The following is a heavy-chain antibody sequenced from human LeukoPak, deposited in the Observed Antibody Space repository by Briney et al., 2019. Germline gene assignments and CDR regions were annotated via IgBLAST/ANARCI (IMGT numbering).Heavy chain of an antibody. V-gene: IGHV3-23*01. CDR3: AKDWVWFGELLQNYFDY. Sequence: PGGSLRLSCAASGFTFSIYGMGWVRQAPGKGLEWVSAISGSGGSTFYADSVKGRFTISRDNSKNTLYLQMNSLRVEDTAVYYCAKDWVWFGELLQNYFDYWGQGTLVTVSS. D-gene: IGHD3-10*01. CDR1: GFTFSIYG. J-gene: IGHJ4*02. CDR2: ISGSGGST.